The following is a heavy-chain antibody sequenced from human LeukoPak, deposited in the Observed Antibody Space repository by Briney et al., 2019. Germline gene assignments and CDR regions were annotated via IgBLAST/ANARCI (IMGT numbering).Heavy chain of an antibody. Sequence: SETLSLTCAVYGGSFSGYYWSWLRQPPGKGLEWIGEINHSGSTNYNPSLKSRVTISVDTSKNQFSLKLSSVTAADTAVYYCARGNVQGDYVWGSYRPKYYFDYWGQGTLVTVSS. CDR1: GGSFSGYY. V-gene: IGHV4-34*01. D-gene: IGHD3-16*02. CDR2: INHSGST. CDR3: ARGNVQGDYVWGSYRPKYYFDY. J-gene: IGHJ4*02.